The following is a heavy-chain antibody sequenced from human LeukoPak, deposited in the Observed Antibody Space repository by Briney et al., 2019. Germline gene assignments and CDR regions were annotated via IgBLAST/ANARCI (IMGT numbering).Heavy chain of an antibody. D-gene: IGHD3-22*01. V-gene: IGHV4-34*01. CDR2: INHSGST. Sequence: PSETLSLTCAVYGGSFSGCYWSWIRQPPGKGLEWIGEINHSGSTNYNPSLKSRVTISVDTSKNQFSLKLSSVTAADTAVYYCARGASAYYYDSSGYYRRWGQGTLVTVSS. CDR3: ARGASAYYYDSSGYYRR. J-gene: IGHJ4*02. CDR1: GGSFSGCY.